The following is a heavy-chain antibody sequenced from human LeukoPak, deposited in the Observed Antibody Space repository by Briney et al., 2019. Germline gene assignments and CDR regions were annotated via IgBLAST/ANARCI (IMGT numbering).Heavy chain of an antibody. D-gene: IGHD3-10*01. V-gene: IGHV3-43D*03. CDR1: GFTFDDYA. Sequence: GGSLRLSCAASGFTFDDYAMHWVRQAPGKGLEWVSLISWDGGSTYYADSVKGRFTISRDNSKNSLYLQMNSLRAEDTALYYCARSNGGYYYGSGSPHFDYWGQGTLVTVSS. J-gene: IGHJ4*02. CDR3: ARSNGGYYYGSGSPHFDY. CDR2: ISWDGGST.